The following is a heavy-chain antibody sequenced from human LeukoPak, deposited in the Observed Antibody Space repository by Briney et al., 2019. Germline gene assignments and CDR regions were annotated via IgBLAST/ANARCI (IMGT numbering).Heavy chain of an antibody. CDR1: GDSISRYY. J-gene: IGHJ5*02. CDR2: INWNGGST. D-gene: IGHD1-26*01. CDR3: ARRIVGATNWFDP. Sequence: ETLSLTCTVSGDSISRYYWSWVRQAPGKGLEWVSGINWNGGSTGYADSVKGRFTISRDNAKNSLYLQMNSLRAEDTALYYCARRIVGATNWFDPWGQGTLVTVSS. V-gene: IGHV3-20*04.